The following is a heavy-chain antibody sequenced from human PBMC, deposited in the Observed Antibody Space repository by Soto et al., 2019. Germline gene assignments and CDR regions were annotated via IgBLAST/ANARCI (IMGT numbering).Heavy chain of an antibody. J-gene: IGHJ4*02. Sequence: EVQLVESGGGLVQPGRSLRLSCAASGFTFDDYAMHWVRQAPGKGLEWVSGISWNSGSIGYADSVKGRFTISRDNAKNSLYLQMNSLRAEDTALYYCAKDMGTELESPSFDYWGQGTLVTVSS. CDR3: AKDMGTELESPSFDY. V-gene: IGHV3-9*01. CDR1: GFTFDDYA. CDR2: ISWNSGSI. D-gene: IGHD1-1*01.